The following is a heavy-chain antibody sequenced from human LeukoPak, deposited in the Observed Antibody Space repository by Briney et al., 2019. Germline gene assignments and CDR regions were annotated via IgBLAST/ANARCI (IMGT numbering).Heavy chain of an antibody. CDR1: GLTFSGSG. V-gene: IGHV3-73*01. D-gene: IGHD3-9*01. CDR3: AGDYNFLTGLNY. CDR2: IGRQGDSDAT. J-gene: IGHJ4*02. Sequence: PGGSLRLSCAASGLTFSGSGIHWVRQASGKGLEWLGRIGRQGDSDATRYAASLKGKFTISRVDSRNTAYLQTNSLKTEDTAVYYCAGDYNFLTGLNYWGQGTLVTASS.